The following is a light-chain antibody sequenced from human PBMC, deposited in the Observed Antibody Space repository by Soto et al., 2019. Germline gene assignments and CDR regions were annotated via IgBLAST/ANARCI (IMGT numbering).Light chain of an antibody. CDR2: KAS. CDR1: QSISSW. V-gene: IGKV1-5*01. CDR3: QQYNSYPIT. Sequence: DIQMTQSPSTLSASVGDRVTITCRASQSISSWLAWYQQKPGKALKLLIYKASNLESGVPSRFSGSGSGTEFTLTISSLQPDDFATYYCQQYNSYPITFGQGTRLEIK. J-gene: IGKJ5*01.